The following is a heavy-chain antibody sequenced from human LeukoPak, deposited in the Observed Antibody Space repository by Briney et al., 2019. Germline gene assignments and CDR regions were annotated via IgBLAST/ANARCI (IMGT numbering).Heavy chain of an antibody. Sequence: ASVKVSCKASGYTSTSYDINWVRQATGQGLEWMGWMNPNSGNTGYAQKFQGRVTMTRNTSISTAYMELSSLRSEDTAVYYCARDGSSSFDYYYYMDVWGKGTTVTVSS. J-gene: IGHJ6*03. CDR3: ARDGSSSFDYYYYMDV. CDR2: MNPNSGNT. CDR1: GYTSTSYD. V-gene: IGHV1-8*01. D-gene: IGHD6-6*01.